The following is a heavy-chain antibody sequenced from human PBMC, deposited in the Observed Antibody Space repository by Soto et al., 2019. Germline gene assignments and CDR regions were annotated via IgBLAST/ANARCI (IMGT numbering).Heavy chain of an antibody. Sequence: PGGSLRLSCAASGFTFSSYAMHWVRQAPGKGLEWVAVISYDGSNKYYADSVKGRFTISRDNSKNTLYLQMNSLRAEDTAVYYCARDRYDSSGYNFDYWGQGTRVTVS. CDR1: GFTFSSYA. CDR3: ARDRYDSSGYNFDY. J-gene: IGHJ4*02. V-gene: IGHV3-30-3*01. D-gene: IGHD3-22*01. CDR2: ISYDGSNK.